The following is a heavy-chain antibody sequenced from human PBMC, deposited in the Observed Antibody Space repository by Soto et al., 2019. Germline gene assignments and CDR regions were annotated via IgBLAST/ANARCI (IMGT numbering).Heavy chain of an antibody. J-gene: IGHJ5*02. CDR3: ARARGYSFGLPQNWFDP. CDR1: GYTFTTSY. Sequence: ASVKVSCKAHGYTFTTSYVNWVRQAPGQGFEWIGIILPSSGSTSYAQNFQGRVTMTRDTSTSTVYMELTSLRIEDTAVYYCARARGYSFGLPQNWFDPWGQGTPVTVSS. V-gene: IGHV1-46*01. CDR2: ILPSSGST. D-gene: IGHD5-12*01.